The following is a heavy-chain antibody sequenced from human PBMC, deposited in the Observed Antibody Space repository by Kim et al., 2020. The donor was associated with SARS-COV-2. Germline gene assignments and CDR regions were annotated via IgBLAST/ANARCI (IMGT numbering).Heavy chain of an antibody. Sequence: SETLSLTCTVSGGSITSGSYYWGWIRQHPGKGLEWIGSIYYSGGTYYNPSLKSRVTISVDTSKNHFSLKLSSLTAADTAVYYCAREHGSSPYYYGIDGWGQGATRTVSS. CDR2: IYYSGGT. CDR3: AREHGSSPYYYGIDG. D-gene: IGHD6-6*01. J-gene: IGHJ6*02. V-gene: IGHV4-39*07. CDR1: GGSITSGSYY.